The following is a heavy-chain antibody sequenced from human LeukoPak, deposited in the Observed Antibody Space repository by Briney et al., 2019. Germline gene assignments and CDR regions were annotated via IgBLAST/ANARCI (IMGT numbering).Heavy chain of an antibody. CDR1: GFTFSSYS. D-gene: IGHD5-18*01. V-gene: IGHV3-48*01. CDR2: ISSSSGTI. CDR3: AREDGLTAPFDY. J-gene: IGHJ4*02. Sequence: VGSPRLSCAASGFTFSSYSMNWVRQAPGKGLEWVSYISSSSGTIYYADSVKGRFTISRDNAKNSLYLQMNSLRAEDMAVYYCAREDGLTAPFDYWGQGTLVTVCS.